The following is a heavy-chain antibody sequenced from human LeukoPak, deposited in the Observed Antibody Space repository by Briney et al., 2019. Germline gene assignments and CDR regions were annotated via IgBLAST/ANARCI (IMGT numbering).Heavy chain of an antibody. CDR1: GFTFSRYS. Sequence: GGSLRLSCVASGFTFSRYSMNWVRQAPGRGLEWVSYISSSSSTKHYAESVKGRFAISRDNAKNSLHLQMNSLRDEDTAVYYCARDYYDSNGYFPWGQGTLVTVSS. D-gene: IGHD3-22*01. CDR2: ISSSSSTK. J-gene: IGHJ5*02. CDR3: ARDYYDSNGYFP. V-gene: IGHV3-48*02.